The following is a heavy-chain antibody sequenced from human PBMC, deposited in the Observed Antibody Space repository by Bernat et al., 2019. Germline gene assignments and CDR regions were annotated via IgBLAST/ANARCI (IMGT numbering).Heavy chain of an antibody. CDR2: IWYDGSNK. V-gene: IGHV3-33*01. CDR3: ARDRGISSPVAGTFDY. Sequence: QVQLVESGGGVVQPGRSLRLSCAASGFTFSSYGMHWVRQAPGKGLEWVAVIWYDGSNKYYADSVKGRFTISRDNSKNTLYLQMNSLRAEDTAVYYCARDRGISSPVAGTFDYWGQGTLVTVSS. J-gene: IGHJ4*02. CDR1: GFTFSSYG. D-gene: IGHD6-19*01.